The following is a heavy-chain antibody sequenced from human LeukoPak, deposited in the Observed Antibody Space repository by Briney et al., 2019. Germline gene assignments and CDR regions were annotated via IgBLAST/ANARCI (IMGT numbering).Heavy chain of an antibody. CDR1: VFNFNSYD. J-gene: IGHJ6*04. D-gene: IGHD2-21*01. V-gene: IGHV3-21*01. CDR2: ISSSSSYI. CDR3: ARIYCGTIWSDGRQFVDV. Sequence: GGSLRLSCAASVFNFNSYDMEWVRQAPGKGLEWVSSISSSSSYIYYADSVKGRFTISRDNAKNSLYLQMNSLRAEDTAVYYCARIYCGTIWSDGRQFVDVWGKGTTVTVSS.